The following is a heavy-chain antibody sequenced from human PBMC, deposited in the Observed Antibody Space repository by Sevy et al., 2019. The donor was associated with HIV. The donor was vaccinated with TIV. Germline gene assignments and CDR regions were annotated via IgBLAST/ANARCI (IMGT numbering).Heavy chain of an antibody. CDR1: GFTFSSYS. J-gene: IGHJ3*02. D-gene: IGHD3-22*01. CDR2: ISSSSSYI. Sequence: GGSRRLSCAASGFTFSSYSMNWVRQAPGKGLEWVSSISSSSSYIYYADSVKGRFTISRDNAKNSLYLKMNSLRAEDPAAYYCARDRNSHDSSGYYYDGAFDIWGQGTMVTVSS. V-gene: IGHV3-21*01. CDR3: ARDRNSHDSSGYYYDGAFDI.